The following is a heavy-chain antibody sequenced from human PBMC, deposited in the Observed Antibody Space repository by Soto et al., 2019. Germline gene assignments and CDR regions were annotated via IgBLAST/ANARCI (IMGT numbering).Heavy chain of an antibody. Sequence: ASVKVSCKASGYTLTGYYMHWVRQAPGQGLEWMGWINPNSGGTNYAQKFQGWVTMTRDTSISTAYMELSRLRSDDTAVYYCARDGESGETNYYYYGMDVWGQGTTVTVSS. CDR3: ARDGESGETNYYYYGMDV. V-gene: IGHV1-2*04. CDR1: GYTLTGYY. D-gene: IGHD2-15*01. J-gene: IGHJ6*02. CDR2: INPNSGGT.